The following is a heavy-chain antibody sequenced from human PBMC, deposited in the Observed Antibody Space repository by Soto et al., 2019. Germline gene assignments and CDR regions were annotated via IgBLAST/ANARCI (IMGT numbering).Heavy chain of an antibody. CDR1: GFTFSSYG. CDR2: ISYDGSNK. CDR3: AKTIAAAGTDYFDY. Sequence: VGSLRLSCAASGFTFSSYGMHWVRQAPGKGLEWVAVISYDGSNKYYADSVKGRFTISRDNSKNTLYLQMNSLRAEDTAVYYCAKTIAAAGTDYFDYWGQGTLVTVSS. D-gene: IGHD6-13*01. J-gene: IGHJ4*02. V-gene: IGHV3-30*18.